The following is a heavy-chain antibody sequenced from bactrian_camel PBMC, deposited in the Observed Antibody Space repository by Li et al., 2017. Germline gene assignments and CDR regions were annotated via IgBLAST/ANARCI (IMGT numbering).Heavy chain of an antibody. Sequence: HVQLVESGGGLVQPGGSLRLSCTVSKYTHSSSTMGWFRQAPGKERETVAAIWTGGSFSTYYSDSVKGRFTISRDNNKGLLYLQMNSLLSEDTAQYYCAIPKPPFTTGEYHYRDQGTQVTVS. D-gene: IGHD3*01. J-gene: IGHJ4*01. CDR3: AIPKPPFTTGEYHY. CDR1: KYTHSSST. CDR2: IWTGGSFST. V-gene: IGHV3S54*01.